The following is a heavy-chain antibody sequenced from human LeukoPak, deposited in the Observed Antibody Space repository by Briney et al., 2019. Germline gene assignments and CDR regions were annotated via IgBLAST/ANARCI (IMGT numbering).Heavy chain of an antibody. J-gene: IGHJ3*02. V-gene: IGHV3-23*01. Sequence: GGSLRLSCAASGFTFSSYAMSWVRQAPGKGLEWVSAISGSGGSTYYADSVKGRFTISRDNSKSTLYLQMNSLRAEDTAVYYCAKEGYSSGWYDYYDAFDIWGQGTMVTVSS. CDR1: GFTFSSYA. CDR3: AKEGYSSGWYDYYDAFDI. D-gene: IGHD6-19*01. CDR2: ISGSGGST.